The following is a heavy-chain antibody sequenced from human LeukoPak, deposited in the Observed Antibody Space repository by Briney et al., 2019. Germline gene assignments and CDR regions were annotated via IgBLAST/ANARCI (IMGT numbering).Heavy chain of an antibody. Sequence: SVKVSCKASGGTFSSYAISWVRQAPGQGLEWMGRIIPIFGTANYAQKFQGKVTITTDESTSTAYMELSSLRSEDTAVYYCARGCSGGSCYSYFDYWGQGTLVTVSS. D-gene: IGHD2-15*01. CDR1: GGTFSSYA. CDR2: IIPIFGTA. J-gene: IGHJ4*02. V-gene: IGHV1-69*05. CDR3: ARGCSGGSCYSYFDY.